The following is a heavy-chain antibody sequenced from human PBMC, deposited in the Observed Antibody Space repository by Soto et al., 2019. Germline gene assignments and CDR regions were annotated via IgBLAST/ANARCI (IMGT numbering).Heavy chain of an antibody. CDR3: ARRARPDFYYMVV. CDR2: ISSNGVGT. CDR1: GFTLSGYA. D-gene: IGHD6-6*01. V-gene: IGHV3-64*01. J-gene: IGHJ6*03. Sequence: EVQLAESGGGLAQPGGSLRLSCAASGFTLSGYAVDWVRQAPGKGLEYVSGISSNGVGTYYANSVQGRFTISRDNSKNTVYLQMGSLRPEDMAVYYCARRARPDFYYMVVWGKGTTVTVSS.